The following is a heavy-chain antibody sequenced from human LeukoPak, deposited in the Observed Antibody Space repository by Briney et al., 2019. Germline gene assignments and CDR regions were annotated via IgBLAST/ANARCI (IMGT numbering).Heavy chain of an antibody. J-gene: IGHJ6*03. CDR2: IYYSGST. CDR3: ARGLTGPTVRYYYNYYMDV. D-gene: IGHD1-1*01. CDR1: GGSISSSNW. Sequence: PSGTLSLTCAVSGGSISSSNWWSWVRQPPGKGLEWIGSIYYSGSTYYNPSLKSRVTISVDTSKNQFSLKLSSVTAADTAVYYCARGLTGPTVRYYYNYYMDVWGKGITVTISS. V-gene: IGHV4-4*02.